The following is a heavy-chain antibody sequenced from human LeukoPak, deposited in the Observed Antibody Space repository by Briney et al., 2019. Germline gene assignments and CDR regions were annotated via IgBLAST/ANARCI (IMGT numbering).Heavy chain of an antibody. CDR2: ISGSGGST. J-gene: IGHJ4*02. Sequence: GGSLRLSCAASGFTFSSYGMHWVRQAPGKGLEWVSAISGSGGSTYYADSVKGRFTISRDNSKNTLYLQMNSLRAEDTAVYYCAKLGDILTGYPYYFDYWGQGTLVTVSS. CDR3: AKLGDILTGYPYYFDY. D-gene: IGHD3-9*01. CDR1: GFTFSSYG. V-gene: IGHV3-23*01.